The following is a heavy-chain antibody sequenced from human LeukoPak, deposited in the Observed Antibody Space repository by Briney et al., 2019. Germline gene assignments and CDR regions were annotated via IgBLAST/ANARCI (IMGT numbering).Heavy chain of an antibody. Sequence: GGSLRLSCAASGFTFSDYYMSWIRQAPGKGLEWVSSISSSSSYIYYADSVKGRFTISRDNAKNSLYLQMNSLRAEDTAVYYCARVSPKWELDYWGQRTLVTVSS. CDR3: ARVSPKWELDY. J-gene: IGHJ4*02. D-gene: IGHD1-26*01. V-gene: IGHV3-11*06. CDR2: ISSSSSYI. CDR1: GFTFSDYY.